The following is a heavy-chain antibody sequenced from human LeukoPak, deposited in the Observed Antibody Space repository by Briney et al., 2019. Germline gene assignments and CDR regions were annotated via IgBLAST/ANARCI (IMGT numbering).Heavy chain of an antibody. V-gene: IGHV3-7*04. CDR2: IDQHGSEK. Sequence: GGSLRLSCAASGFTFSTYWMSWVRQAPGRGLEWMASIDQHGSEKYYVDSVKGRFTISRDNAKNSLYLQVNSLRAEDTAVYYCVRGRGDSGGWIYWGQGTLVTVSS. J-gene: IGHJ4*02. D-gene: IGHD6-19*01. CDR3: VRGRGDSGGWIY. CDR1: GFTFSTYW.